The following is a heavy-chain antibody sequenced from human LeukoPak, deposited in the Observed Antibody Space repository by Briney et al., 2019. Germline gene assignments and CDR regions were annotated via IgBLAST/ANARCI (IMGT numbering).Heavy chain of an antibody. Sequence: GGSLRLSCSASGFTFSSYAMHWVRQAPGKGLEYVSAISSNGGSTYYADSVKGRFTISRDNSKNTLYLQMSSLRAEDTAMYYCVKWYECSSTSCYIPYYYYGMDVWGQGTTVTVSS. D-gene: IGHD2-2*02. CDR2: ISSNGGST. CDR1: GFTFSSYA. J-gene: IGHJ6*02. V-gene: IGHV3-64D*06. CDR3: VKWYECSSTSCYIPYYYYGMDV.